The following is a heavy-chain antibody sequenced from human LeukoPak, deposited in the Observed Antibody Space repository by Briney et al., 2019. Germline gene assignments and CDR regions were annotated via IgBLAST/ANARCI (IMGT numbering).Heavy chain of an antibody. CDR3: TRRGYSGDAFDI. D-gene: IGHD5-12*01. V-gene: IGHV5-10-1*01. J-gene: IGHJ3*02. Sequence: GEFLKISCKGSGYRLTSYWISWVRQTPGKGLEWLGRTDPSDSYTKYSPSFKGHVTISADKSISTAYLQWSSLKASDTAMYYCTRRGYSGDAFDIWGQGTMVTVSS. CDR1: GYRLTSYW. CDR2: TDPSDSYT.